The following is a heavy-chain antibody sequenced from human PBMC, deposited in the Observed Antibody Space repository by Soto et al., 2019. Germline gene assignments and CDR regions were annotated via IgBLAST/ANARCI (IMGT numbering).Heavy chain of an antibody. Sequence: QVQLVQSGAEVKKPGSSVKVSCKASGGTFSSYAISWVRQAPGQGLEWMGGIIPIFGTANYAQKFQGRVTITADESTSTAYMELSSLRSEDTAVYYCARVEMATSLYYYYGMDVWGQGTTVTVSS. V-gene: IGHV1-69*12. CDR1: GGTFSSYA. D-gene: IGHD5-12*01. J-gene: IGHJ6*02. CDR3: ARVEMATSLYYYYGMDV. CDR2: IIPIFGTA.